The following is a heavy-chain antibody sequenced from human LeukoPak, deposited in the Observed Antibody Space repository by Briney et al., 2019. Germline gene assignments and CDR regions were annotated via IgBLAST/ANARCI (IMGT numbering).Heavy chain of an antibody. Sequence: AAVKVSCKASGYTFTDYDITWVRQAPGQRLEWMGWISAYNGHTNYAQKLQGRITVTTDTSTSTSYMELRSLRSDDTAVYYCARRGLGTTQRYFEYWGQGTLVIVSS. J-gene: IGHJ4*02. D-gene: IGHD1-7*01. CDR2: ISAYNGHT. CDR1: GYTFTDYD. CDR3: ARRGLGTTQRYFEY. V-gene: IGHV1-18*01.